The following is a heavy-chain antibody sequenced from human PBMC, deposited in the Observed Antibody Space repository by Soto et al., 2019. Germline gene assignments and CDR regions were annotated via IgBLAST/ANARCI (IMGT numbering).Heavy chain of an antibody. J-gene: IGHJ3*02. CDR1: GFTFSSYW. D-gene: IGHD2-15*01. CDR3: ARDDVVVVAANMNFHDAFDI. V-gene: IGHV3-7*01. Sequence: GGSLRLSCAASGFTFSSYWMSWVRQAPGKGLEWVANIKQDGSEKYYVDSVKGRFTISRDNAKNSLYLQMNSLRAEDTAVYYCARDDVVVVAANMNFHDAFDIWGQGTMVTVSS. CDR2: IKQDGSEK.